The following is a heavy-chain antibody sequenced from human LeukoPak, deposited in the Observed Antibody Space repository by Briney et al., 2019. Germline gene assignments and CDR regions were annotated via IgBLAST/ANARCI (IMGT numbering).Heavy chain of an antibody. CDR3: AREDYAFDI. CDR1: GFSFSGYG. J-gene: IGHJ3*02. CDR2: IWSDGSEK. Sequence: GGSLRLSCAASGFSFSGYGMHWVRQTPGKGLEWVAVIWSDGSEKYYADSVKGRFTISRDNSKNTLFLQMNSLRGEDTAVYYCAREDYAFDIWGQGTMVTVSS. V-gene: IGHV3-33*01.